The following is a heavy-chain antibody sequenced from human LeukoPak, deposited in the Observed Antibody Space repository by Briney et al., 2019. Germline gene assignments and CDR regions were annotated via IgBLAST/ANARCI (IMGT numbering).Heavy chain of an antibody. D-gene: IGHD1-1*01. V-gene: IGHV4-59*01. J-gene: IGHJ5*02. CDR2: IYYSGST. CDR1: GGSISTYY. Sequence: PSETLSLTCTVSGGSISTYYWSWIRQPPGKGLEWIGYIYYSGSTNYNPSLKSRVTISVDTSKNQFSLKLSSVTAADTAVYYCARAEYNWNDGGSENWFDPWGQGTLVTVSS. CDR3: ARAEYNWNDGGSENWFDP.